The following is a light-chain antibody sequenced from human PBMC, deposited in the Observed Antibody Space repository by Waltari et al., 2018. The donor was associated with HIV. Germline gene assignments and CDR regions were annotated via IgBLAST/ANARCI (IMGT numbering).Light chain of an antibody. Sequence: QSALTQPASVSGSPGQSITISCTGTSSDVGGYNYVSWYQRHPGKAPKLMIYEVMNRPSGVSNRFSASKSGNTASLTISGLQAEDEADYYCISYTSGSTPYVFGTGTKVTVL. V-gene: IGLV2-14*01. CDR1: SSDVGGYNY. CDR3: ISYTSGSTPYV. J-gene: IGLJ1*01. CDR2: EVM.